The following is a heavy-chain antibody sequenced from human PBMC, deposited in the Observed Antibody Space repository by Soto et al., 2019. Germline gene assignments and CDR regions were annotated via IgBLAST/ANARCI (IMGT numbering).Heavy chain of an antibody. Sequence: EVQLVESGGGLVQPGGSLRLSCAVSRFTFSNYWMHWVRQAPGKGLVWVSRINSDGSSTSFADFVKGRFTISRDNAKNTLYLQMNSLRAEDTAVYYCARFRVDGDYVPWGQGTLLTVSS. D-gene: IGHD4-17*01. J-gene: IGHJ5*02. CDR3: ARFRVDGDYVP. CDR2: INSDGSST. V-gene: IGHV3-74*01. CDR1: RFTFSNYW.